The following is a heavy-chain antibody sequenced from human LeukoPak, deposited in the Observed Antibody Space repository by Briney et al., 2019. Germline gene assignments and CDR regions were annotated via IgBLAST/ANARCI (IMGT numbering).Heavy chain of an antibody. CDR2: INHSGST. J-gene: IGHJ6*02. CDR3: ARSGNRGYYYGMDV. D-gene: IGHD3-10*01. V-gene: IGHV4-34*01. Sequence: PSETLSLTCAVYGGPFRGFFWSWIRQPPGKGLEWIGEINHSGSTNYNPSLKSRVTISVDTSKNQFTLKLSSVTAADTAVYYCARSGNRGYYYGMDVWGQGTTVTVSS. CDR1: GGPFRGFF.